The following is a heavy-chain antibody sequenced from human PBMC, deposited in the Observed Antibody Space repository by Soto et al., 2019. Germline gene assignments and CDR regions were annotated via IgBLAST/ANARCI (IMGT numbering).Heavy chain of an antibody. D-gene: IGHD4-17*01. CDR1: GYTFTSYY. Sequence: QVQLVQSGAEVKKPGASVKVSCKASGYTFTSYYIHWVRQAPGQGLEWMGIINPSGGSANYAQKFQGRVHLTRDTATSTVYMELSSLRSEDTAVYYCARDAHGDYDYYYYYYMDVWGKGTTVTVSS. CDR3: ARDAHGDYDYYYYYYMDV. CDR2: INPSGGSA. V-gene: IGHV1-46*03. J-gene: IGHJ6*03.